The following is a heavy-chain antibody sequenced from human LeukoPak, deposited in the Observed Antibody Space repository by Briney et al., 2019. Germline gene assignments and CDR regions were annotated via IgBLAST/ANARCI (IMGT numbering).Heavy chain of an antibody. CDR2: IYPGDSDT. V-gene: IGHV5-51*01. D-gene: IGHD3-22*01. CDR3: VVARGNYYDNHGYPKPSAFDF. Sequence: GESLQISCKGSGYSFTSYWIGWVRQMPGTGLEWLGIIYPGDSDTTYSPSVQGQVTISADKSISTAYLQWSSLKASDSAVYYCVVARGNYYDNHGYPKPSAFDFWGQGTLVTVSS. J-gene: IGHJ4*02. CDR1: GYSFTSYW.